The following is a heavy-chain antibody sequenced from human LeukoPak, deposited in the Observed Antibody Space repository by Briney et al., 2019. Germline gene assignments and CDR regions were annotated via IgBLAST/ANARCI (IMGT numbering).Heavy chain of an antibody. CDR2: ISSSGSTI. Sequence: GGSLRLSCAASGFSFSSYEMNWVRQAPGKGLEWVSYISSSGSTIYYADSVKGRFTISRDNAKNSLYLQMNSLRAEDTAVYYCARHSWFGDRNWFDPWGQGTLVTVSS. V-gene: IGHV3-48*03. D-gene: IGHD3-10*01. CDR3: ARHSWFGDRNWFDP. CDR1: GFSFSSYE. J-gene: IGHJ5*02.